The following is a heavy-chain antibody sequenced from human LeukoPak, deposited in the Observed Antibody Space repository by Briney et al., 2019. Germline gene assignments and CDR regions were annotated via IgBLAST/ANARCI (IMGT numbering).Heavy chain of an antibody. D-gene: IGHD2-2*01. V-gene: IGHV3-7*01. CDR1: GFTFSDYW. CDR3: AKSEGIVVVPAAMDY. J-gene: IGHJ4*02. Sequence: PGGSLRLSCAASGFTFSDYWMTWVRHAPGKGLEWVADIKPDGSEEYYVDSVKGRFTISRDNAKNSLYLQMNSLRAEDTAVYYCAKSEGIVVVPAAMDYWGQGTLVTVSS. CDR2: IKPDGSEE.